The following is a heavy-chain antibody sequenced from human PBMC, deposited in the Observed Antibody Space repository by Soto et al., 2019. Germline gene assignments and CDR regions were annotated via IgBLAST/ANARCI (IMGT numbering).Heavy chain of an antibody. D-gene: IGHD2-15*01. Sequence: QVQLVQSGAEVKKPGSSVKVSCKASGGTFSSYTISWVRQAPGQGLEWMGRIIPILGIANYAQKFQDRVTITADKSTSTANMELSSMRYEDTDVYYCARGERYCSGGSCYDYYYYYMDVWGKGTTVTVSS. CDR1: GGTFSSYT. J-gene: IGHJ6*03. CDR3: ARGERYCSGGSCYDYYYYYMDV. V-gene: IGHV1-69*02. CDR2: IIPILGIA.